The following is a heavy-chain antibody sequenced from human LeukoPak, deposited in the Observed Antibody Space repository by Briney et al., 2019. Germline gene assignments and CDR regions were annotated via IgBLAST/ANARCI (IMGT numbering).Heavy chain of an antibody. CDR2: INSDGSST. J-gene: IGHJ2*01. CDR1: GFTFSSYW. D-gene: IGHD3-22*01. Sequence: PGGSLRLSCAASGFTFSSYWMHWVRQAPGKGLGWVSRINSDGSSTSYADSVKGRFTISRDNAKNTLYLQMNSLRAEDTAVYYCASPDLYYYDSSATGWYFDLWGRGTLVTASS. V-gene: IGHV3-74*01. CDR3: ASPDLYYYDSSATGWYFDL.